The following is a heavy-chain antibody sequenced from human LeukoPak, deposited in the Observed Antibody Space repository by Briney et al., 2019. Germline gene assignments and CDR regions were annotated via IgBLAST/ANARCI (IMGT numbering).Heavy chain of an antibody. CDR1: GFIFSSYA. D-gene: IGHD3-10*01. J-gene: IGHJ4*02. V-gene: IGHV3-48*02. Sequence: PGGSLRLSCAASGFIFSSYAMNWVRQAPGKGLEWVSSISSSSQNIYYEDSVKGRFTISRDNAKNSLYLQMNSLRDEDTAVYYCARGDGWFGELLNFDYWGQGTLVTVSS. CDR3: ARGDGWFGELLNFDY. CDR2: ISSSSQNI.